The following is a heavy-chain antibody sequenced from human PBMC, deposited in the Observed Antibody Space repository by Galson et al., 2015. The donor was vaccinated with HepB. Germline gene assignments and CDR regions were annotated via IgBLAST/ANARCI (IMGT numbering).Heavy chain of an antibody. V-gene: IGHV4-59*08. Sequence: ETLSLTCTVSGDSIRSYYWSWLRQPPGKGLEWIGYIYYSASTNYNPSLKSRVTISVDTSKNQFSLKLSSVTAADTAVYYCARSDYGGNGGYFDYWGQGTLVTVSS. CDR3: ARSDYGGNGGYFDY. J-gene: IGHJ4*02. CDR1: GDSIRSYY. CDR2: IYYSAST. D-gene: IGHD4-23*01.